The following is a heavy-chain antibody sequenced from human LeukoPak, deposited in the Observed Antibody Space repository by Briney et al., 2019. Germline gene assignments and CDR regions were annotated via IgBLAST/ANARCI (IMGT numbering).Heavy chain of an antibody. J-gene: IGHJ4*02. D-gene: IGHD6-19*01. Sequence: ASVTVSCTASGGTFSIYAISWVRQAPGQGLEWMGWINAGNGNTKYSQKFQGRVTITRDTSASTAYMELSSLRSEDTAVYYCARDRNIAVAEYYFDYWGQGTLVTVSS. CDR3: ARDRNIAVAEYYFDY. V-gene: IGHV1-3*01. CDR2: INAGNGNT. CDR1: GGTFSIYA.